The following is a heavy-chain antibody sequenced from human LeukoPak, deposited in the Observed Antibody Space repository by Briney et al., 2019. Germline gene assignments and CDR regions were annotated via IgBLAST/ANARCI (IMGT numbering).Heavy chain of an antibody. V-gene: IGHV1-18*01. CDR2: ISAYNGNT. J-gene: IGHJ4*02. CDR3: ARAYYYDSSGYYFLDY. CDR1: GYTFTSYG. D-gene: IGHD3-22*01. Sequence: ASVKVSCKASGYTFTSYGISWVRQAPGQGLEWMGWISAYNGNTNYAQKLQGRVTMTTDTSTSTAYMELRSLRSDDTAVYHCARAYYYDSSGYYFLDYWGQGTLVTVSS.